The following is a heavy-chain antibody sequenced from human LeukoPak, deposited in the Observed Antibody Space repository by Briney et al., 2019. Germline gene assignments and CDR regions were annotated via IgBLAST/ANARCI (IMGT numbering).Heavy chain of an antibody. J-gene: IGHJ5*02. V-gene: IGHV3-73*01. CDR1: GFNFSGSN. D-gene: IGHD1-26*01. CDR2: IGSKANTYAT. CDR3: TRRPDSGALGLDP. Sequence: GVSLRLSCAASGFNFSGSNLHWVRQASGQGLEWVGRIGSKANTYATAFAASVKGRFTISRDDSKNTAYLQMNDLKTEDTAVYYCTRRPDSGALGLDPWGQGTLVTVSS.